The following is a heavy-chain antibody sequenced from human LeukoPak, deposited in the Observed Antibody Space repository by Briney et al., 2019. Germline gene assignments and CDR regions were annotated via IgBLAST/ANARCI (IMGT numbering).Heavy chain of an antibody. V-gene: IGHV4-34*01. J-gene: IGHJ4*02. CDR3: ASTRGATNFDY. CDR1: GGSFSGYY. D-gene: IGHD1-26*01. Sequence: SETLSLTCAVYGGSFSGYYWSWIRQPPGKGLEWIGEINHSGSTNYNPSLKSRVTISVDTSKNQFSLKLSSVTAADTAVYYCASTRGATNFDYWGQGTLVTVSS. CDR2: INHSGST.